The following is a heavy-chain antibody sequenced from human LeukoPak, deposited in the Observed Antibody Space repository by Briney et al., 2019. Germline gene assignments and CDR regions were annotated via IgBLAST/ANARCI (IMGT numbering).Heavy chain of an antibody. D-gene: IGHD2-15*01. Sequence: SVKVSCKASGGTFSSYAISWVRQAPGQGLEWMGGIIPIFGTANYAQKFQGRVTITADESTSTAYMELSSLRSEDTAVYYCARDTLGYCSGGCCYGVDYWGQGTLVTVSS. CDR3: ARDTLGYCSGGCCYGVDY. CDR2: IIPIFGTA. J-gene: IGHJ4*02. CDR1: GGTFSSYA. V-gene: IGHV1-69*13.